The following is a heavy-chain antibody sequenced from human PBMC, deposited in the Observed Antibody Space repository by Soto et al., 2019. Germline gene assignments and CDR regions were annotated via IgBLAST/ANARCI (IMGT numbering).Heavy chain of an antibody. CDR1: GGSISSYY. D-gene: IGHD1-1*01. CDR2: IYYSGST. Sequence: QVQLQESGPGLVKPSETLSLTCTVSGGSISSYYWSWIRQPPGKGLEWIGYIYYSGSTNYNPSLKXXDTISVDTSKNQFSLKLSSVTAADTAVYYCARHGRWHDLDIWGQGTMVTVSS. CDR3: ARHGRWHDLDI. V-gene: IGHV4-59*08. J-gene: IGHJ3*02.